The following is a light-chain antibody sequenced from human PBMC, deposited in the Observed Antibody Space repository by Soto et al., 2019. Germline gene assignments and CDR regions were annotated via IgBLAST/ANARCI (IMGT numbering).Light chain of an antibody. CDR3: QSFDSSLSAWV. J-gene: IGLJ3*02. V-gene: IGLV1-40*01. CDR2: GNS. CDR1: SSNIVAGYD. Sequence: QPVLTQPPSVSGAPGQRVTISCTGSSSNIVAGYDVHWYQQLPGTAPKLLIYGNSNRPSGVPDRFSGSKSGTSASLAITGLQAEDEADYYCQSFDSSLSAWVFGGGTKLTVL.